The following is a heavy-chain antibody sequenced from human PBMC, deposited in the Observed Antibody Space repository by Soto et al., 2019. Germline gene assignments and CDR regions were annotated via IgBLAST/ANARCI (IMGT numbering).Heavy chain of an antibody. CDR1: GFTFGDYA. V-gene: IGHV3-49*03. J-gene: IGHJ1*01. D-gene: IGHD2-2*01. CDR3: TRDCSSTWAHDWGEYFQH. Sequence: GGSLRLSCTASGFTFGDYAMSWFRQARGKGLEWVGFIRSKAYGGTTEYAASVKGRFTISRDDSKSIAYLQMNSLKTEDTAVYYCTRDCSSTWAHDWGEYFQHWGQGTLVTVSS. CDR2: IRSKAYGGTT.